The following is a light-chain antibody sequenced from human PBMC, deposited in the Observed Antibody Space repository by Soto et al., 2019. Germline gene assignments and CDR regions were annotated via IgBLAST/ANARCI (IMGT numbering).Light chain of an antibody. J-gene: IGLJ1*01. CDR3: SSYSDTNLCV. Sequence: QSALTQPPSASGSPGQAVTISCTGTSRDIGGYDFVSWYQVRPGEAPQLIIYNVNGRPSGVPRRFSGSKSGNTASLTVSGLQAVDEAHYYCSSYSDTNLCVLGHGTKVT. CDR1: SRDIGGYDF. CDR2: NVN. V-gene: IGLV2-8*01.